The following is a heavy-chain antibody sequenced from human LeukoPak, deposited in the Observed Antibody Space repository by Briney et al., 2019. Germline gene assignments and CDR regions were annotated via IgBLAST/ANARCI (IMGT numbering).Heavy chain of an antibody. V-gene: IGHV7-4-1*02. D-gene: IGHD3-22*01. Sequence: ASVKVSCTASGYTFTSYAMNWVRQAPGQGLEWMGWINTNTGNPTYAQGFTGRFVFSLDTSVSTAYLQISSLKAEDTAVYYCARERITMIVVVPYGMDVWGQGTTVTVSS. J-gene: IGHJ6*02. CDR1: GYTFTSYA. CDR2: INTNTGNP. CDR3: ARERITMIVVVPYGMDV.